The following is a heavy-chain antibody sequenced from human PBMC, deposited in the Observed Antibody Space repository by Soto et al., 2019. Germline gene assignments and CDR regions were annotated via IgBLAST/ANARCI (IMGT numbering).Heavy chain of an antibody. Sequence: SETLSLTCAVSGGSLSSGGYYWSWIRQPPGKGLEWIGYIYYSGSTNYNPSLKSRVTISVDTSKNQFSLKLSSVTAADTAVYYCARFPRALELQNDAFDIWGQGTMVTVSS. J-gene: IGHJ3*02. CDR2: IYYSGST. CDR3: ARFPRALELQNDAFDI. CDR1: GGSLSSGGYY. V-gene: IGHV4-61*08. D-gene: IGHD1-7*01.